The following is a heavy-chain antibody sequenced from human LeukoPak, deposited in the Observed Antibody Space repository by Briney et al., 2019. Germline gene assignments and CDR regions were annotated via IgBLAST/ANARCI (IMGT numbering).Heavy chain of an antibody. CDR3: ARVLRLGEFVDY. CDR1: GGSISSYY. Sequence: RSETLSLTCTVSGGSISSYYWSWIRQPPGKGLDWIGYLYYSASTNYNPSLKSRVTISVDTSRNQFSLKLSSVTSADTAVYYCARVLRLGEFVDYWGQGTLVTVSS. J-gene: IGHJ4*02. CDR2: LYYSAST. D-gene: IGHD3-16*01. V-gene: IGHV4-59*01.